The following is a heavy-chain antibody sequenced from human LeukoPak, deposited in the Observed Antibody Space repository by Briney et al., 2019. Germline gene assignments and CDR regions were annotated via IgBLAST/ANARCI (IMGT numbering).Heavy chain of an antibody. V-gene: IGHV1-24*01. Sequence: ASVKVSCNVSGYTLTALALHWVRQAPGKGLEWIGGFDSEEYDTIYAQKFQGRVTMTEDTSTDTAYMELSSLSFEDTAVYYCASLEPEPGDFGGLAYWGQGTLVTVSS. J-gene: IGHJ4*02. CDR2: FDSEEYDT. D-gene: IGHD4-17*01. CDR1: GYTLTALA. CDR3: ASLEPEPGDFGGLAY.